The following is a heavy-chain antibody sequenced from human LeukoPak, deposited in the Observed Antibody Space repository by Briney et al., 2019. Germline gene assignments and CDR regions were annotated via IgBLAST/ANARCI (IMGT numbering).Heavy chain of an antibody. CDR1: GGSISSTSDY. J-gene: IGHJ3*02. CDR2: INYSGTT. D-gene: IGHD2-15*01. CDR3: ARSNHIAAAVDAFDI. Sequence: SETLSLTCTVSGGSISSTSDYWGWIRQPPGKGLEWIGTINYSGTTFYNPSLKSRVTISVDTSKNQFSLRLGSLTAADSAVYYCARSNHIAAAVDAFDIWGQGTMVTVSS. V-gene: IGHV4-39*07.